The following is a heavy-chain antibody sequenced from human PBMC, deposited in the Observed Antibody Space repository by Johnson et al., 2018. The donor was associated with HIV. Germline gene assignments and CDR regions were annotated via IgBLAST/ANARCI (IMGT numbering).Heavy chain of an antibody. CDR2: IRYDGSNK. Sequence: QEKLVESGGGVVQPGGSLRLSCAASGFTFSSYGMHWVRKAPGKGLAGVAFIRYDGSNKYYADSVKGRFIISRDNSKNTLYIQMNSLRAEDTAVYFCAKVGATVITPRGEAFDIWGQGTMVTVSS. J-gene: IGHJ3*02. CDR1: GFTFSSYG. CDR3: AKVGATVITPRGEAFDI. V-gene: IGHV3-30*02. D-gene: IGHD4-23*01.